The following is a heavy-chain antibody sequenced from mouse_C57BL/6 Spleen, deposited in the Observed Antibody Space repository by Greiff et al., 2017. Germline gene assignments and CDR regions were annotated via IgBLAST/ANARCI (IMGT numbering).Heavy chain of an antibody. Sequence: VQRVESGPGLVAPSQSLSITCTVSGFSLTSYGVDWVRQSPGKGLEWLGVIWGVGSTNYNSALKSRLSISKDNSKSQVFLKMNSLQTDDTAMYYCASRRGWFAYWGQGTLVTVSA. CDR1: GFSLTSYG. J-gene: IGHJ3*01. V-gene: IGHV2-6*01. CDR2: IWGVGST. CDR3: ASRRGWFAY.